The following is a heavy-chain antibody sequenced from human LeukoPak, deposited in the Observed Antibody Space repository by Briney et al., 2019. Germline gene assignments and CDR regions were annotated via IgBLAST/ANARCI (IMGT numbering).Heavy chain of an antibody. CDR1: GGSFSGYY. CDR3: ARGALYYYYYMDV. J-gene: IGHJ6*03. V-gene: IGHV4-34*01. Sequence: SETLSLTCAVYGGSFSGYYWSWIRQPPGKGLEWIGEINHSGSTNYNPSLKSRVTISVDTSKNQFSLKLSSVTAADTAVYYCARGALYYYYYMDVWGKGTTVTVSS. CDR2: INHSGST.